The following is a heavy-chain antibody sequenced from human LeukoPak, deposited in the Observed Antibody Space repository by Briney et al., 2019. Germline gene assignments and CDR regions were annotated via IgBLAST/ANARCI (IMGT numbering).Heavy chain of an antibody. CDR1: GGSFSGYY. CDR3: ARGALYYYYYMDV. J-gene: IGHJ6*03. V-gene: IGHV4-34*01. Sequence: SETLSLTCAVYGGSFSGYYWSWIRQPPGKGLEWIGEINHSGSTNYNPSLKSRVTISVDTSKNQFSLKLSSVTAADTAVYYCARGALYYYYYMDVWGKGTTVTVSS. CDR2: INHSGST.